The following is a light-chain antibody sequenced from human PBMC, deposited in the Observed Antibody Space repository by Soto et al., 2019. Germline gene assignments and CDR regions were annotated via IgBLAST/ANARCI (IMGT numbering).Light chain of an antibody. CDR2: EVS. CDR3: SSYTSSVTLV. V-gene: IGLV2-14*01. CDR1: SSDVGGYNF. J-gene: IGLJ2*01. Sequence: QSALTQPASVSGSPGQSITISCTGTSSDVGGYNFVSWYQQHPGKAPKLMIYEVSNRPSGVSYRFSGSKSGNTASLTISGLQAEDEADYYCSSYTSSVTLVFGGGTNLTVL.